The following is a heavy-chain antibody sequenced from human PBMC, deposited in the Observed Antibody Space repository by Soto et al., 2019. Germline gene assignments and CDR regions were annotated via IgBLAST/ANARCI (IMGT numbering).Heavy chain of an antibody. CDR2: IRNKAYSDTT. CDR1: GFTFSDHF. J-gene: IGHJ2*01. D-gene: IGHD3-10*01. Sequence: EVQLVESGGGLVQPGGSLRLSCAASGFTFSDHFMDWVRQAPGKGLEWVGRIRNKAYSDTTEYAASVKGRFTISRDDSLNSLYLQMNSLKPEDTAVYYCARGGCWYFDLWGRGTLVTVSS. CDR3: ARGGCWYFDL. V-gene: IGHV3-72*01.